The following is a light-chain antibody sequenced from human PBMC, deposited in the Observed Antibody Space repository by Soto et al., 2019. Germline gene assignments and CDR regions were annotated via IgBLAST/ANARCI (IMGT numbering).Light chain of an antibody. Sequence: QSVLTQPPSVSGAPGQRITISCTGSSSNIGAGYDVHWYQQLPGTAPKLLIYGNSNRPSGVPDRFSGPKSGTSASLAITGLQAEDEADYYCQSYDSSLSGSVFGGRTKLTVL. J-gene: IGLJ3*02. CDR3: QSYDSSLSGSV. CDR2: GNS. CDR1: SSNIGAGYD. V-gene: IGLV1-40*01.